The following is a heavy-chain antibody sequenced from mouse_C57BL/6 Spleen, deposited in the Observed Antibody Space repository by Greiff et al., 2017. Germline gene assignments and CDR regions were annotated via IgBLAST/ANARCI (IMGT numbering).Heavy chain of an antibody. CDR2: IWRGGST. Sequence: VKLQESGPGLVQPSQSLSITCTVSGFSLTSYGVHWVRQSPGKGLEWLGVIWRGGSTDYNAAFMSRLSITKDNSKSQVFFKMNSLQADDTAIYYCAKNSLRDYYAMDYWGQGTSVTVSS. V-gene: IGHV2-5*01. D-gene: IGHD3-3*01. J-gene: IGHJ4*01. CDR1: GFSLTSYG. CDR3: AKNSLRDYYAMDY.